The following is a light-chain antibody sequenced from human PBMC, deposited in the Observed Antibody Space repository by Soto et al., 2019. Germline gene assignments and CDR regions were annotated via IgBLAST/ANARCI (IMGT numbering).Light chain of an antibody. CDR1: QGIINY. V-gene: IGKV1-9*01. J-gene: IGKJ3*01. CDR3: QQLFMYPPT. CDR2: GAS. Sequence: IQLTQSPSSLSASMGDRVTITCRASQGIINYLAWYQQKPGKAPKLLIYGASTLQGGVPSRFSGSGSGTDFTLTVSSLQHEDLATYYCQQLFMYPPTLGHGTKADIK.